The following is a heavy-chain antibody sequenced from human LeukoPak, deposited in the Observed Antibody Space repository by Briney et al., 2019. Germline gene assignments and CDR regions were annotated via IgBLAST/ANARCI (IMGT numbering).Heavy chain of an antibody. D-gene: IGHD5/OR15-5a*01. J-gene: IGHJ3*02. CDR1: GGSLRSYY. CDR2: IYHSGSS. V-gene: IGHV4-59*08. Sequence: PSETLSLTCTVSGGSLRSYYWSWNRQPPGTGLEWIGYIYHSGSSNYNPSLESRVTMSVDTSKNQSSLKLGSVTDADTAVYFCARHVSSASHVFDIWGQGTMVTVSS. CDR3: ARHVSSASHVFDI.